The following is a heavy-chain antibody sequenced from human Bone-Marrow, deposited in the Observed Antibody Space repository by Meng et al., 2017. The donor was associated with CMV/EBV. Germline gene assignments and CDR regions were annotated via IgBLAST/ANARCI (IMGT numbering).Heavy chain of an antibody. CDR1: GFTFSSYS. J-gene: IGHJ6*02. CDR2: ISSSGSTI. Sequence: GESLKISCAASGFTFSSYSMNWVRQAPGKGLEWVSYISSSGSTIYYADSVKGRFTISRDNAKNSLYLQMNSLRAEDTAVYYCARVNGAEYYDFWSGYFDDYGMDVWGQGTTVTVSS. V-gene: IGHV3-48*01. CDR3: ARVNGAEYYDFWSGYFDDYGMDV. D-gene: IGHD3-3*01.